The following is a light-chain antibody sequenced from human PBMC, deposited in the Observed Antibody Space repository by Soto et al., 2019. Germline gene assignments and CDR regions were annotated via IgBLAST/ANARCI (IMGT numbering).Light chain of an antibody. Sequence: EIVLTQSPATLSLSPGERATLSCRASQIVASYLAWYQQKPGQAPRLLIYDGSNRATGIPARFSGSGSGTDFTLTISSLEPEDFAVYYCQQRSNWPLTFGGGTKVEIK. J-gene: IGKJ4*01. V-gene: IGKV3-11*01. CDR2: DGS. CDR1: QIVASY. CDR3: QQRSNWPLT.